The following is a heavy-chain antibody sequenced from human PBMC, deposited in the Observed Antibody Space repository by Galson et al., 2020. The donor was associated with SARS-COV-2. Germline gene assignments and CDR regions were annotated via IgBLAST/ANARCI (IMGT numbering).Heavy chain of an antibody. CDR1: GFILSLFG. CDR3: VKDQWLEGPFDY. D-gene: IGHD6-19*01. V-gene: IGHV3-33*06. Sequence: GGSLKLSCEASGFILSLFGMHWVRQAPGKGLEWVAISWPDGNNKNYGDSVKGRFSISRDNSKNTLFLQMDSLRVEDTGVYYCVKDQWLEGPFDYWGQGILVTVSS. CDR2: SWPDGNNK. J-gene: IGHJ4*02.